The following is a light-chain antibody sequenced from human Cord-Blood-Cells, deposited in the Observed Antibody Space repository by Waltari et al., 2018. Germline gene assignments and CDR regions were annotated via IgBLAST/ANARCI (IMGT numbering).Light chain of an antibody. Sequence: IVMTQSPLSLPVTPGEPASISCRSSQSLLHSNGYTYLDGYLQKPGQSPQLLIYLGSNRASGVPDRFSGSGSGTDFTLKISRVEAEDVGVYYCMQALQTPYSFGQGTKLEIK. CDR3: MQALQTPYS. V-gene: IGKV2-28*01. J-gene: IGKJ2*03. CDR2: LGS. CDR1: QSLLHSNGYTY.